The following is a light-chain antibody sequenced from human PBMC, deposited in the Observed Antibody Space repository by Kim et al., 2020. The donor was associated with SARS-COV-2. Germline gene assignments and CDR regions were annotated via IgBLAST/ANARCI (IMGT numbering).Light chain of an antibody. Sequence: SASVGDRVTITCRASQSISSYLNWYQQKPGKAPKLLIYAASSLQSGVPPRFSGSGSGTDFTLTISSLQPEDFAIYYCQQSFNTPYTFGQGPSWRS. CDR1: QSISSY. V-gene: IGKV1-39*01. J-gene: IGKJ2*01. CDR2: AAS. CDR3: QQSFNTPYT.